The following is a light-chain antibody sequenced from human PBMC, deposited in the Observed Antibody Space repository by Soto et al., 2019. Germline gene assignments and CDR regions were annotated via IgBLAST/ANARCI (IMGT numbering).Light chain of an antibody. J-gene: IGLJ1*01. CDR2: DVT. CDR1: SSDIGAYNY. CDR3: CSYGGTSV. V-gene: IGLV2-11*01. Sequence: QSALTQPRSVSGSPGQSVAISCTGTSSDIGAYNYVSWYQQHPGKAPKLIIYDVTKRPSGVPDRFSGSKSGNTASLTISGLQDEDEADYYCCSYGGTSVFGTGTKLTVL.